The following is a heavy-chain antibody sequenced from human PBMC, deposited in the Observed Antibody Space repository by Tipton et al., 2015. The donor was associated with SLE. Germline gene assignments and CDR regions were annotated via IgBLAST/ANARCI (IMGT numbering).Heavy chain of an antibody. D-gene: IGHD6-13*01. J-gene: IGHJ4*02. CDR3: TSEGIIVAGHDC. V-gene: IGHV3-15*01. Sequence: SLRLSCAASGFTFTNAWMTWVRQAPGKGLEWVGRIKTKTDGGTTDYAAPVKGRFTISRDDSENTLYLQMNSLKTEDTAVYYCTSEGIIVAGHDCWGQGTLVTVSS. CDR2: IKTKTDGGTT. CDR1: GFTFTNAW.